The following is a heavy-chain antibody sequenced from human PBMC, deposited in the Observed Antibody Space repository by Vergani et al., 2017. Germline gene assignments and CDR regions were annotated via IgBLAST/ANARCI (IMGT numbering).Heavy chain of an antibody. D-gene: IGHD5-18*01. V-gene: IGHV3-30*18. CDR3: AKGGVDTTRNLFDH. Sequence: VQLLESGGDLVQPGGSLRLSCAASGFTFSTYAMHWVRQAPGKGLEWVAFSSYDGSDKYYADSLKGRFTISKDNSKNTLYLEINSLRPEDTAVYSCAKGGVDTTRNLFDHWGQGTLVTVSS. J-gene: IGHJ4*02. CDR2: SSYDGSDK. CDR1: GFTFSTYA.